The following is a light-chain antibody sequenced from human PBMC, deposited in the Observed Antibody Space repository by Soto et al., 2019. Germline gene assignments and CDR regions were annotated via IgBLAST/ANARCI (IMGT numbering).Light chain of an antibody. CDR3: QQYQIDWT. V-gene: IGKV1-5*01. CDR1: QRVNTC. CDR2: DAS. Sequence: DIQMTQSPSTLSASVGDRVSITCRASQRVNTCLAWYQQKPGKAPTLLIYDASSLQSGVPSRFSGSGSGTEFTLTISSLQPDDFATYYCQQYQIDWTFGQGTKVDTK. J-gene: IGKJ1*01.